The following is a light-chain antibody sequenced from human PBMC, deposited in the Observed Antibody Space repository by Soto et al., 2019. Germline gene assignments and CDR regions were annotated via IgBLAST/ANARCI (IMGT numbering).Light chain of an antibody. CDR2: EVS. CDR1: SSDVGGYNY. J-gene: IGLJ1*01. V-gene: IGLV2-14*01. CDR3: ISYTSRSTSYV. Sequence: QSALTQPGSGSGSRGRSITINRIGTSSDVGGYNYVAWYQQHPGKVPRLMIYEVSNRPSGVSNRFSGSKSGSTASLTISGLQAEDEADYYCISYTSRSTSYVFGTGTKVTVL.